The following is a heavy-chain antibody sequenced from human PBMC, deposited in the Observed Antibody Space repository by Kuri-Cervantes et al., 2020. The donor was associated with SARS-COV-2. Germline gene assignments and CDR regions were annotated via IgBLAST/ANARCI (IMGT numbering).Heavy chain of an antibody. CDR2: IYESGDT. CDR3: ARHYPFGWFHK. CDR1: GASISSSTYY. V-gene: IGHV4-39*01. J-gene: IGHJ5*02. D-gene: IGHD3-16*01. Sequence: SETLSLTCTVSGASISSSTYYWGWIRQSPGKGLEWLVSIYESGDTYYSSSLKSRLSLSVDTSKNQFSLQLTSVTAADTAIYYCARHYPFGWFHKWGQGTQVTVSS.